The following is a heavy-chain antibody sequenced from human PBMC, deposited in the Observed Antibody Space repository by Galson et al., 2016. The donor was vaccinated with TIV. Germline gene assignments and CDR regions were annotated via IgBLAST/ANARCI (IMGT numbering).Heavy chain of an antibody. CDR3: AGEQNYALDV. Sequence: SLRLSCAASGFIFSDYAMNWARQTPGKGLEWISYIRRSGGNSFYAESVKGRFTVSRDSLDKSVFLQMNSLRDEDTAVYFCAGEQNYALDVWGPGAMVTVSS. CDR2: IRRSGGNS. D-gene: IGHD1-7*01. V-gene: IGHV3-48*02. J-gene: IGHJ6*02. CDR1: GFIFSDYA.